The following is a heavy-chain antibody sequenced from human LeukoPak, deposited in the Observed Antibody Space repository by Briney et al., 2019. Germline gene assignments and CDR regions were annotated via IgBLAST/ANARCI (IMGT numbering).Heavy chain of an antibody. CDR1: GVTFSSYA. D-gene: IGHD5-18*01. Sequence: GGSLRLSCAASGVTFSSYAMSWVRQAPGKGLEWVSAISGSGGSTYYADSVKGRFTISRDNSKNTLYLQMNSLRAEDTAVYYCAKLGSGYSYGYIDYWGQGTLVTVSS. CDR3: AKLGSGYSYGYIDY. CDR2: ISGSGGST. V-gene: IGHV3-23*01. J-gene: IGHJ4*02.